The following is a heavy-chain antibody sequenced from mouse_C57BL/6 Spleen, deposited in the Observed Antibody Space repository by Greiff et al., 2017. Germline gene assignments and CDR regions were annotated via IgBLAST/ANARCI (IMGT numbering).Heavy chain of an antibody. CDR1: GFSLTSYG. CDR3: ARHKLFYAMDY. J-gene: IGHJ4*01. CDR2: IWSDGST. Sequence: QVQLKESGPGLVAPSPSLSITCTVSGFSLTSYGVHWVRQPPGKGLEWLVVIWSDGSTTYNSALKSRLSISKDNSTSQVFLKMNSLQTDDNAMYYCARHKLFYAMDYWGQGTSVTVSS. V-gene: IGHV2-6-1*01.